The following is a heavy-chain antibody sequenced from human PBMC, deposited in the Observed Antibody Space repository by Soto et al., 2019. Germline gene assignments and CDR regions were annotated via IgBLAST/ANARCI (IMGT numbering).Heavy chain of an antibody. CDR1: GYTFTSYG. Sequence: ASVKVSCKASGYTFTSYGISWVRQAPGQGLEWMGWISAYNGNTNYAQKLQGRVTMTTDTSTSTAYMELRSLRSDDTAVYYCARDSLVVPAASRWFDPWGQGTLVTVSS. CDR2: ISAYNGNT. CDR3: ARDSLVVPAASRWFDP. D-gene: IGHD2-2*01. J-gene: IGHJ5*02. V-gene: IGHV1-18*04.